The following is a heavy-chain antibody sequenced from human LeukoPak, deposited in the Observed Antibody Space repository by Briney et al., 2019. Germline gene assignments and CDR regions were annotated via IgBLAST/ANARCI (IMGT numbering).Heavy chain of an antibody. CDR1: GFYFSNAW. V-gene: IGHV3-15*01. J-gene: IGHJ4*02. D-gene: IGHD6-13*01. Sequence: GGSLRLSCVASGFYFSNAWMSWVRQAPGKGLEWVGRVKSNVKGGSTDYAAPVKGRFTISRDDSKNTLYLQMNSLKTEDTAMYYCATVREGAAEGGWGLGTLVTVSS. CDR2: VKSNVKGGST. CDR3: ATVREGAAEGG.